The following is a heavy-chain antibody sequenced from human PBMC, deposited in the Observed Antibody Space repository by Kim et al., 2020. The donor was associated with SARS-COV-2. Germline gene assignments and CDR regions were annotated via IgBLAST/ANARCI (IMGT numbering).Heavy chain of an antibody. CDR1: GFTFSSYG. CDR2: ISYDGSNK. CDR3: AKSGFGELLSPFGNIENMDV. V-gene: IGHV3-30*18. J-gene: IGHJ6*02. D-gene: IGHD3-10*01. Sequence: GGSLRLSCAASGFTFSSYGMHWVRQAPGKGLEWVAVISYDGSNKYYADSVKGRFTISRDNSKNTLYLQMNSLRAEDTAVYYCAKSGFGELLSPFGNIENMDVWGQGTTVTVSS.